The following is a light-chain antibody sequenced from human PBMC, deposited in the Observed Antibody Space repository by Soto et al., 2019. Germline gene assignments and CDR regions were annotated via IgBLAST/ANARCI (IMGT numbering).Light chain of an antibody. V-gene: IGKV1-5*01. Sequence: DIQMTQSPSTLSPSVGDRVSITCRASQSVSSWLAWYQQKPGKAPKLLIYDASSLESGVPSRFSGSGSGTEFTLTISSLQPDDFATYYCQQYNRYSWTFGQGTKVEIK. CDR2: DAS. CDR3: QQYNRYSWT. J-gene: IGKJ1*01. CDR1: QSVSSW.